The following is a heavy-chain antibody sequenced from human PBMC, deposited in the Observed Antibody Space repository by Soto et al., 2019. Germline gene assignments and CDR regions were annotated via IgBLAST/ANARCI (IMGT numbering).Heavy chain of an antibody. D-gene: IGHD6-6*01. CDR1: DTPSLD. CDR2: INPNSGGT. J-gene: IGHJ6*02. V-gene: IGHV1-2*02. Sequence: ASVRSPARLLDTPSLDMHWVRQAPGQGLEWMGWINPNSGGTNYAQKFQGRVTITRDTSINTAYMELRSLSSDDTAVYYCARDRSSSFYYYFGMDVWGQGTPVTVSS. CDR3: ARDRSSSFYYYFGMDV.